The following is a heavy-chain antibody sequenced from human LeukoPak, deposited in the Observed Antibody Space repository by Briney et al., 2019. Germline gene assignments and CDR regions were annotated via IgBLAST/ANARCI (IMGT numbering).Heavy chain of an antibody. Sequence: SETLSLTCTVSGGSISSGDYYWSWIRQPPGKGLEWIGYIYYSGSTYYNPSLKSRVTISVDTSKNQFSLKLSSVTAADTAVYYCARDGRGSSSSRDYYYYYMDVWGKGTTVTVSS. D-gene: IGHD6-6*01. CDR3: ARDGRGSSSSRDYYYYYMDV. V-gene: IGHV4-30-4*08. CDR1: GGSISSGDYY. CDR2: IYYSGST. J-gene: IGHJ6*03.